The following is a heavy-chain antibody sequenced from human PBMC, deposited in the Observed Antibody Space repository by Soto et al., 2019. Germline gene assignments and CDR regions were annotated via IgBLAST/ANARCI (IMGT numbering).Heavy chain of an antibody. J-gene: IGHJ6*02. CDR1: GYTFTSYY. V-gene: IGHV1-2*02. Sequence: ASVKVSCKASGYTFTSYYMHWVRQAPGQGLEWMGWMNAKSGDTFFAQRFQGKFNMTWDTSLSTAYMEVGSLTSDDTAIYYCARGNPFNYAGFDVWGQGTTVTVSS. CDR2: MNAKSGDT. D-gene: IGHD3-16*01. CDR3: ARGNPFNYAGFDV.